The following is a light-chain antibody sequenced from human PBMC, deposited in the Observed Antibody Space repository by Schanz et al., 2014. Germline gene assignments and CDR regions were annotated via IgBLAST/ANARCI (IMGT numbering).Light chain of an antibody. CDR3: QQSYSTPRA. CDR1: QSISSY. Sequence: DIQMTQSPSSLSASVGDRVTITCRASQSISSYLNWYQQKPGKAPKLLIYDASNLETGVPSRFSGSGSGTDFTFTISSLQPEDFATYYCQQSYSTPRAFGPGTKVDIK. V-gene: IGKV1-39*01. J-gene: IGKJ3*01. CDR2: DAS.